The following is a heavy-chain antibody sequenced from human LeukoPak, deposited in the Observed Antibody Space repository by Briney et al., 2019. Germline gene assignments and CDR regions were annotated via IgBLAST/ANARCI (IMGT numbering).Heavy chain of an antibody. Sequence: SETLSLTCAVSGYSISSGYYWGWIRRPPGKGLEWIGSIYHSGSTYYNPSLKSRVTVSLDTSKNQFSLRLTSVTAADTAVYYCATYVEAPMVDAFDIWGQGTVVTVSS. V-gene: IGHV4-38-2*01. J-gene: IGHJ3*02. CDR1: GYSISSGYY. CDR3: ATYVEAPMVDAFDI. CDR2: IYHSGST. D-gene: IGHD5-18*01.